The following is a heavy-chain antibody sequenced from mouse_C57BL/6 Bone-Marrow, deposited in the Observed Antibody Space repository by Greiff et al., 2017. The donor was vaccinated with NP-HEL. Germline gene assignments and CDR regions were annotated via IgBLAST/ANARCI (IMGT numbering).Heavy chain of an antibody. CDR1: GYTFTSYW. CDR2: IDPSDSYT. Sequence: QVHVKQPGAELVMPGASVKLSCKASGYTFTSYWMHWVKQRPGQGLEWIGEIDPSDSYTNYNQKFKGKSTLTVDKSSSTAYMQLSSLTSEDSAVYYCARGGLRRDFAYWGQGTLVTVSA. CDR3: ARGGLRRDFAY. D-gene: IGHD2-4*01. J-gene: IGHJ3*01. V-gene: IGHV1-69*01.